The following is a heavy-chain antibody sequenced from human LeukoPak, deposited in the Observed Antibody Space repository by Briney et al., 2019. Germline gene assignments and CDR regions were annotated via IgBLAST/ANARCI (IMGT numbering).Heavy chain of an antibody. CDR3: AKALSAAYPYGSLDY. CDR1: GFTFSSYV. Sequence: GGSLRLSCAASGFTFSSYVMRWVRQAPGKGLEWVSAISGSGDSTSYADSVKGRFTISRDNSKNTLYLQMNSLRAEDTALYYCAKALSAAYPYGSLDYWGQGTLVTVSS. CDR2: ISGSGDST. J-gene: IGHJ4*02. V-gene: IGHV3-23*01. D-gene: IGHD3-10*01.